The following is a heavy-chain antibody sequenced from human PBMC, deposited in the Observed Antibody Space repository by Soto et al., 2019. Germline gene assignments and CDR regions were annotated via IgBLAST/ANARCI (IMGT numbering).Heavy chain of an antibody. V-gene: IGHV1-69*04. D-gene: IGHD3-3*02. CDR2: IIPILGIA. Sequence: ASVKVSCKASGGTFSSYTISWVRQAPGQGLEWMGRIIPILGIANYAQKFQGRVTITADKSTSTAYMELSSLRSEDTAVYYCARDIRRDGYFDYWGQGTLVTVSS. CDR3: ARDIRRDGYFDY. CDR1: GGTFSSYT. J-gene: IGHJ4*02.